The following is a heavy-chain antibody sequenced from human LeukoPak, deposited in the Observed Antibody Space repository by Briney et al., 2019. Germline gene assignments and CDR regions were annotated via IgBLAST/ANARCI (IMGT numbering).Heavy chain of an antibody. V-gene: IGHV3-7*05. CDR1: GFTFSRYW. CDR2: IKQDGSEK. J-gene: IGHJ6*02. Sequence: GGSLRLSCAASGFTFSRYWMSWVRQAPGKGLGWVANIKQDGSEKYYVDSVKGRFTISRDNAKNSLYLQMNSLRAEDTAVYYCASLKGMDAWGQGTTVTVSS. CDR3: ASLKGMDA.